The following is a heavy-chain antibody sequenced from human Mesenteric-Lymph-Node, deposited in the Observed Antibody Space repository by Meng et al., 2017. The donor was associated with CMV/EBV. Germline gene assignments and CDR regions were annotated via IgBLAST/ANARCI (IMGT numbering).Heavy chain of an antibody. J-gene: IGHJ4*02. CDR1: GYTFTGYY. CDR2: INPNSGGT. Sequence: ASVKVSCKASGYTFTGYYMHWVRQAPGQGLEWMGWINPNSGGTNYAQKFQGRVTMTRDTSISTAYMELSRLRSDDTAFYYCARDSCSTNTCYTLLDHWGQGTLVTVSS. CDR3: ARDSCSTNTCYTLLDH. V-gene: IGHV1-2*02. D-gene: IGHD2-2*02.